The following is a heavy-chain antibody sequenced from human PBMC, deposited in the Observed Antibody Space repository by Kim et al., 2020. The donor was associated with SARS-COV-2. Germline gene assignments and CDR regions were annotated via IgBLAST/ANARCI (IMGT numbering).Heavy chain of an antibody. Sequence: SETLSLTCAVSGGSISSSNWWSWVRQPPGKGLEWIGEIYHSGSTNYKPSLKSRVIISVDKSKNQFSLKRSSVTAADTAVYYCASVRLDRWYYYGIDVCGQGTTVTHSS. CDR1: GGSISSSNW. CDR3: ASVRLDRWYYYGIDV. V-gene: IGHV4-4*02. CDR2: IYHSGST. J-gene: IGHJ6*02. D-gene: IGHD6-19*01.